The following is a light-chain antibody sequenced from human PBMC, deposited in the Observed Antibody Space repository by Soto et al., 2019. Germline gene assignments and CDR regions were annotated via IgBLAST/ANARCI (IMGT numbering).Light chain of an antibody. CDR2: AAS. J-gene: IGKJ1*01. V-gene: IGKV3-15*01. CDR1: QTVSSN. Sequence: EIVMTQSPATLSVSPGERATLSCRASQTVSSNLAWYQQKPGRAPRLLIYAASTRATGIPGRFSGRGSETEFTLTISSLQSEDSAVYYCQQYDNWPRTFGQGTKVDIK. CDR3: QQYDNWPRT.